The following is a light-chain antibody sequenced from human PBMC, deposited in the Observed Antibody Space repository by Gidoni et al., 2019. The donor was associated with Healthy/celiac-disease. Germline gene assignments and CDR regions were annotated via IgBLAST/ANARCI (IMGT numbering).Light chain of an antibody. CDR2: DAS. J-gene: IGKJ4*01. V-gene: IGKV3-11*01. Sequence: EIVLTQSPATLSLSPGERATLSCRASQSVSSYLAWYQHKPGQAPRPLIYDASNRATGIPARFSGSGSGTDFTLTISSLEPEDFAVYYCQQRSNWPPLTFXGXTKVEIK. CDR1: QSVSSY. CDR3: QQRSNWPPLT.